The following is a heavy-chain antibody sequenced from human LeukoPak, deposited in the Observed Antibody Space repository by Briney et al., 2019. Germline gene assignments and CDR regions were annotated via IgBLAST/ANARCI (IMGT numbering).Heavy chain of an antibody. Sequence: ASVKVSCKASGHTFTGYFMHWVRQAPGQGLEWMGWISAYNGNTNYAQKLQGRVTMTTDTSTSTAYMELGSLRSDDTAVYYCAREMATISIWFDPWGQGTLVTVSS. CDR1: GHTFTGYF. CDR3: AREMATISIWFDP. CDR2: ISAYNGNT. D-gene: IGHD5-24*01. V-gene: IGHV1-18*04. J-gene: IGHJ5*02.